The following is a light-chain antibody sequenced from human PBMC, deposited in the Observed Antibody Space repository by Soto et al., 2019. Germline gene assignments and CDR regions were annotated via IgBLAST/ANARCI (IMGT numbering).Light chain of an antibody. J-gene: IGKJ1*01. Sequence: DIQMTQSPSSLSASVGDRVTITCRASQSISSYLNWYQQKPGKAPKLLIYKASTLKSGVPSRFSGSGSGTEFTLTITSLQPEDIATYYCQQYDRLPWTFGQGTKVDI. CDR3: QQYDRLPWT. CDR1: QSISSY. CDR2: KAS. V-gene: IGKV1-5*03.